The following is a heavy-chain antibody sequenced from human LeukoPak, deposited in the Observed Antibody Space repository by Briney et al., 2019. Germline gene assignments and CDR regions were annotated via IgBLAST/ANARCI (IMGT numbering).Heavy chain of an antibody. J-gene: IGHJ5*02. D-gene: IGHD4-17*01. V-gene: IGHV1-69*05. Sequence: GSSVKVSCKTSGGTFNNSAISWVRQAPGQGLEWLGGIMPLFGTAGYAQMFQGRVTITKDESTRTVYLELTSLTSDDTAVYYCARDVHGDYGSGWFDPWGQGTLVSVSS. CDR1: GGTFNNSA. CDR3: ARDVHGDYGSGWFDP. CDR2: IMPLFGTA.